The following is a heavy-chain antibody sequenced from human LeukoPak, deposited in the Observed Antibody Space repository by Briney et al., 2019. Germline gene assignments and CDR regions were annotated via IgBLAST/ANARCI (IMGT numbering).Heavy chain of an antibody. CDR2: VRNKANGGTT. D-gene: IGHD3-9*01. V-gene: IGHV3-49*04. CDR1: GFAFGDYA. Sequence: GRSLRLSCTTSGFAFGDYAMSWVRQAPGKGLEWVAFVRNKANGGTTDYAASVKGRFTISRDDSKSIAYLQMNSLKTEDTAMYYCARGTFYDIFTGYTFDYWGQGTLVTVSS. CDR3: ARGTFYDIFTGYTFDY. J-gene: IGHJ4*02.